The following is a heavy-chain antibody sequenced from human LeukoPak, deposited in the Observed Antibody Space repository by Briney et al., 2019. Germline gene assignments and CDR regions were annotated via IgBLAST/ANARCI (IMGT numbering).Heavy chain of an antibody. Sequence: ASVKVSCKASGYTFTGYYMHWVRQAPGQGLEWMGWINPNSGGTNYAQKFQGRVTMTRDTSISTAYMELSRLRSDDTAVYYCAGFDILTGSCDCWGQGTLVTVSS. V-gene: IGHV1-2*02. CDR2: INPNSGGT. D-gene: IGHD3-9*01. CDR1: GYTFTGYY. CDR3: AGFDILTGSCDC. J-gene: IGHJ4*02.